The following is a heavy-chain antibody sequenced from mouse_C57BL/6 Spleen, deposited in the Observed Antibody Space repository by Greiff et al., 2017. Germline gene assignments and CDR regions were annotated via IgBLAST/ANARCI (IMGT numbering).Heavy chain of an antibody. V-gene: IGHV1-72*01. J-gene: IGHJ3*01. CDR2: IDPNSGGT. CDR1: GYTFTSYW. Sequence: QVQLQQPGAELVKPGASVKMSCKASGYTFTSYWITWVKQRPGQGLEWIGRIDPNSGGTKYNEKFKSKATLTVDKPSSTAYMQLSSLTSEDSAVYYCARCPDGYPWFAYWGQGTLVTVSA. CDR3: ARCPDGYPWFAY. D-gene: IGHD2-3*01.